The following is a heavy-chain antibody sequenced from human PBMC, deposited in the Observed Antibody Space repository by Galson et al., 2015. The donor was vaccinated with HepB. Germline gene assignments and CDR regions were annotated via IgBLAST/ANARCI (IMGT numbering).Heavy chain of an antibody. J-gene: IGHJ4*02. V-gene: IGHV1-69*13. CDR3: ARGSGSKSGYYGSGSYYNVNY. CDR2: IIPIFGTA. CDR1: GGTFSSYA. D-gene: IGHD3-10*01. Sequence: SVKVSCKPSGGTFSSYAISWVRQAPGQGLEWMGGIIPIFGTANYAQKFQGRVTITADESTSTAYMELSSLRSEDTAVYYCARGSGSKSGYYGSGSYYNVNYWGQGTLVTVSS.